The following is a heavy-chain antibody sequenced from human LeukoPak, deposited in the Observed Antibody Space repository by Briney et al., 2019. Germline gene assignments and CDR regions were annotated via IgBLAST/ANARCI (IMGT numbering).Heavy chain of an antibody. CDR1: GFTFSSYG. D-gene: IGHD6-13*01. CDR3: AKSTGSSSWYDDY. J-gene: IGHJ4*02. V-gene: IGHV3-30*18. CDR2: ISYDGSNK. Sequence: GRSLRLSCAASGFTFSSYGMHWVRQAPGKGLEWVAVISYDGSNKYYADSVKGRFTISRDNSKNTLYLQMNSLRAEDTAVYYCAKSTGSSSWYDDYWGQGTLVTVSS.